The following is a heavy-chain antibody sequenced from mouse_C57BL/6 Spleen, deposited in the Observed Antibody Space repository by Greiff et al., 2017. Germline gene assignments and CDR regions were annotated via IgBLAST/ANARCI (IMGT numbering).Heavy chain of an antibody. V-gene: IGHV5-17*01. CDR1: GFTFSDYG. CDR2: ISSGSSTI. D-gene: IGHD1-1*01. J-gene: IGHJ1*03. CDR3: ARLTVVATGYFDV. Sequence: EVKLMESGGGLVKPGGSLKLSCAASGFTFSDYGMHWVRQAPEKGLEWVAYISSGSSTIYYADTVKGRFTISRDNAKNTLFLQMTSLRSEDTAMYYCARLTVVATGYFDVWGTGTTVTVSS.